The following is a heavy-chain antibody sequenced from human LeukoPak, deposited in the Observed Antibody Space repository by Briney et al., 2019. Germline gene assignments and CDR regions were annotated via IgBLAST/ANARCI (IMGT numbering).Heavy chain of an antibody. J-gene: IGHJ5*02. V-gene: IGHV1-69*06. CDR3: ATARGLLHWFDP. D-gene: IGHD1-26*01. CDR1: GGTFSSYA. Sequence: SVKVSCKTSGGTFSSYAISWVRQAPGQGLEWMGGIIPIFGTANYAQKFQGRVTITADKSTSTVYMELSSLRSEDTAVYYCATARGLLHWFDPWGQGTLVTVSS. CDR2: IIPIFGTA.